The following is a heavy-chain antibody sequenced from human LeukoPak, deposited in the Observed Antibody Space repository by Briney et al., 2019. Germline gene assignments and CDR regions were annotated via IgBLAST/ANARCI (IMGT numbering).Heavy chain of an antibody. CDR1: GFTVSSNY. Sequence: GGSLRLSCAASGFTVSSNYMSWVRQAPGKGLEWVSAISGSGGSTYYVDSVKGRFTISRDNSKNTLYLQMNSLRAEDTAVYYCAKGSYYDSSGYPSDYWGQGTLVTVSS. CDR3: AKGSYYDSSGYPSDY. CDR2: ISGSGGST. J-gene: IGHJ4*02. V-gene: IGHV3-23*01. D-gene: IGHD3-22*01.